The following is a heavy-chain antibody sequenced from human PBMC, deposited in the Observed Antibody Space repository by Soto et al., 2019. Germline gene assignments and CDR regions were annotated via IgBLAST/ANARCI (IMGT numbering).Heavy chain of an antibody. CDR1: GFTFSNYA. CDR3: AKDGQTIYYHYYLDV. Sequence: VQLLESGGGLVQPEGSLRLSCAASGFTFSNYAMSWVRQAPGKGLEWVSAISGSGGSTFSADSVKGRFTISRDHSKNTLHQKMNNLRAEDTAVYYCAKDGQTIYYHYYLDVWGKATTVTVSS. CDR2: ISGSGGST. V-gene: IGHV3-23*01. J-gene: IGHJ6*03.